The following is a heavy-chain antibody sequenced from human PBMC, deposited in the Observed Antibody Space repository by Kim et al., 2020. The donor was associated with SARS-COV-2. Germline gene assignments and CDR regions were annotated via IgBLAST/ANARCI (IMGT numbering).Heavy chain of an antibody. J-gene: IGHJ4*02. Sequence: DSVKGRFTISRDNAKNSLYLQMNSLRAEDTAVYYCAGEIRYSSSWYPFDYWGQGTLVTVSS. V-gene: IGHV3-48*03. D-gene: IGHD6-13*01. CDR3: AGEIRYSSSWYPFDY.